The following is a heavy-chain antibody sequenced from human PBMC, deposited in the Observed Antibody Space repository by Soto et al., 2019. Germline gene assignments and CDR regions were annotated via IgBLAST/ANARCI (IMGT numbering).Heavy chain of an antibody. V-gene: IGHV3-30*18. CDR3: AKTSKFWSGYSRSEYFDY. Sequence: GGSLRLSCAASGFTFSSYGMHWVRQAPGKGLEWVAVISYDGSNKYYADSVKGRFTISRDNSKNTLYLQMNSLRAEDTAVYYCAKTSKFWSGYSRSEYFDYWGQGTLVTVSS. CDR1: GFTFSSYG. CDR2: ISYDGSNK. D-gene: IGHD3-3*01. J-gene: IGHJ4*02.